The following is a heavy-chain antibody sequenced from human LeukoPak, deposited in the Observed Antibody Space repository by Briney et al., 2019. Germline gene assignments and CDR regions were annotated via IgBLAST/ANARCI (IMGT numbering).Heavy chain of an antibody. CDR2: IKQDGSQ. Sequence: GGSLTLSCAASGFTFSRHWMGWVRQAPGKGLEWVASIKQDGSQYYVDSVKGRFFISRDNAKNSVSLKMNSLRGEDTAVYYCARGPDFGDRLDYFDYWGQGTPVTVS. J-gene: IGHJ4*02. D-gene: IGHD4-17*01. V-gene: IGHV3-7*01. CDR3: ARGPDFGDRLDYFDY. CDR1: GFTFSRHW.